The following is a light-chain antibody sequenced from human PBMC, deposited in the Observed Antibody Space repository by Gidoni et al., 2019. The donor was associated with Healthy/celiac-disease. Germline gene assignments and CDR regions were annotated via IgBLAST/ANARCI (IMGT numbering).Light chain of an antibody. Sequence: DIVLTQSPDSLAASLGERATINCKSSQSVLYSSNNKNYLAWYQQKPGQPPKLLIYWASTQESGVPDRFSGSGSGEDFTLTISSLQAEGVAVYYCQQYYSTPQTFGRGTKVEIK. J-gene: IGKJ1*01. CDR2: WAS. CDR1: QSVLYSSNNKNY. CDR3: QQYYSTPQT. V-gene: IGKV4-1*01.